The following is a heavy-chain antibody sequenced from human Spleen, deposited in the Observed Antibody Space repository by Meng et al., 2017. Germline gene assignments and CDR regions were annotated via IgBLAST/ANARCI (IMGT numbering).Heavy chain of an antibody. CDR2: IYHSGST. J-gene: IGHJ4*02. CDR3: ASYNSGWPQFDS. V-gene: IGHV4-4*02. Sequence: QVPLQESGPVLVKPSGTLSLTCTVSGGSISTTKWWNWVRQTPGKGLEWVGEIYHSGSTNYNPSLKSRVTMSVDKSKNQFSLKLTSVTAADTAVYYCASYNSGWPQFDSWGQGILVTVSS. D-gene: IGHD6-19*01. CDR1: GGSISTTKW.